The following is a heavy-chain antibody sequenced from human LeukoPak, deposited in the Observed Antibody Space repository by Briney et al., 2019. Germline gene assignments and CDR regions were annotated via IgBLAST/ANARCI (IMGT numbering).Heavy chain of an antibody. D-gene: IGHD2-15*01. V-gene: IGHV5-51*01. Sequence: GESLKISCKGSGYSFTSYWIGWVRQMPGKGLEWMGIIYPGDSDTRYSPSFQGQVTISADKSISTAYLQWSSLKASDTAMYYCARVVVVAATYGSYYYYMDVWGKGTTVTISS. CDR2: IYPGDSDT. CDR1: GYSFTSYW. J-gene: IGHJ6*03. CDR3: ARVVVVAATYGSYYYYMDV.